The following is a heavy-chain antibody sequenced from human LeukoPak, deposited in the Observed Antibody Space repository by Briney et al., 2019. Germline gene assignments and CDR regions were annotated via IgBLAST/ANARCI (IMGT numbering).Heavy chain of an antibody. CDR2: ISWNSGSI. CDR1: GFTFDDYA. Sequence: GRSLRLSCAASGFTFDDYAMHWVRQAPGKGLEWVSGISWNSGSIGYADSVKGRFTISRDNAKNSLYLQMHSLRAEDTALYYCAKSPNYDFWSGGDYWGQGTLVTVSS. V-gene: IGHV3-9*01. D-gene: IGHD3-3*01. CDR3: AKSPNYDFWSGGDY. J-gene: IGHJ4*02.